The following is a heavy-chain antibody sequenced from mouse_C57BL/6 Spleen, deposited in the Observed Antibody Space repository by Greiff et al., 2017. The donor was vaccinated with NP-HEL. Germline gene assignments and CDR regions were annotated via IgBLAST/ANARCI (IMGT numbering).Heavy chain of an antibody. CDR3: ARGGNITTVVADY. CDR2: IHPNSGST. Sequence: VQLQQPGAELVKPGASVKLSCKASGYTFTSYWMHWVKQRPGQGLEWIGMIHPNSGSTNYNEKFKSKATLTVDKASSTAYMQLSSLTSEDSAVYYCARGGNITTVVADYWGQGTTLTVSS. D-gene: IGHD1-1*01. J-gene: IGHJ2*01. CDR1: GYTFTSYW. V-gene: IGHV1-64*01.